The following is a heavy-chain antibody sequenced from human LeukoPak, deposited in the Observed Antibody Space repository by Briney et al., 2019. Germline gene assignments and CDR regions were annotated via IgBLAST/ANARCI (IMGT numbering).Heavy chain of an antibody. CDR3: ARDKAGYCSSTSCLYYYYYGMDV. CDR1: GFTFISYA. Sequence: QPGGSLRLSCAPSGFTFISYAMHWVRQAPGKGLEWVANIKQDGSEKYYVDSVKGRFTISRDNAKNSLYLQMNSLRAEDTAVYYCARDKAGYCSSTSCLYYYYYGMDVWGQGTTVTVSS. CDR2: IKQDGSEK. V-gene: IGHV3-7*01. D-gene: IGHD2-2*01. J-gene: IGHJ6*02.